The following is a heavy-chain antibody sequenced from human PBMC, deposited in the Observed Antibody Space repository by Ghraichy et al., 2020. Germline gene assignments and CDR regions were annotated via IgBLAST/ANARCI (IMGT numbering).Heavy chain of an antibody. Sequence: GGSLRLSCVASGFTFSSYWMHWVRQAPGKGLVWVSRIKSDGSSTTYADSVKGRFTISRDNAKNTLYLQMNSLRAEDTAVYFCASWAYYYDSTRFAHWGQGTLVTVSS. J-gene: IGHJ5*02. CDR1: GFTFSSYW. CDR2: IKSDGSST. CDR3: ASWAYYYDSTRFAH. V-gene: IGHV3-74*01. D-gene: IGHD3-22*01.